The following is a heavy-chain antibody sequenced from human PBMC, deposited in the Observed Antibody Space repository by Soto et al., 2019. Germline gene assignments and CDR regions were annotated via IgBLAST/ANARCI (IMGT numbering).Heavy chain of an antibody. CDR3: ARGITLPTPLDY. CDR1: GYTFTSYA. D-gene: IGHD1-20*01. J-gene: IGHJ4*02. V-gene: IGHV1-3*05. CDR2: INAGNGNT. Sequence: QVQLVQSGAEEKKPGASVKVSCKASGYTFTSYAMHWVRQAPGQRLEWMGWINAGNGNTKYSQKFQGRVTITRDTSTSTAYMELSSLRSEDTAVYYCARGITLPTPLDYWGQGTLVTVSS.